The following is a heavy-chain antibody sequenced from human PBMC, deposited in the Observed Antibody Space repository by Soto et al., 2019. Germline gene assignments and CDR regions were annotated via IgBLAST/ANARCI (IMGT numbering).Heavy chain of an antibody. CDR3: ARGRHYDYGMDV. CDR1: GGSISSYY. J-gene: IGHJ6*02. V-gene: IGHV4-59*01. Sequence: PSETLSLTCTVSGGSISSYYWSWIRQPPGKGLEWIGYIYYSGSTNYNPSLKSRVTISVDTSKNQFSLKLSSVTAADTAVYYCARGRHYDYGMDVWGQGTTVTVSS. CDR2: IYYSGST.